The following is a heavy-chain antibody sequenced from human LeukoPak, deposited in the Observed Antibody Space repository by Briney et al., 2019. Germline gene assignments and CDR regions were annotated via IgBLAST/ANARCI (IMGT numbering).Heavy chain of an antibody. CDR3: ARDKVYGSNSVPGY. Sequence: PAGSLTLACAAYAFTLSSYWMHWVRHAAGKVLVWVSRIHSDGSRTIYADFVTGRVSISRHNAKNTIYLQMNRQRAEDTAVYCYARDKVYGSNSVPGYWGQGTLVTVSS. D-gene: IGHD4-11*01. CDR2: IHSDGSRT. V-gene: IGHV3-74*01. CDR1: AFTLSSYW. J-gene: IGHJ4*02.